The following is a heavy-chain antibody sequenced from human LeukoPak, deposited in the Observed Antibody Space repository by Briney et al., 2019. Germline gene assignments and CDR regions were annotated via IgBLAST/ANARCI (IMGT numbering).Heavy chain of an antibody. CDR1: GFTFSAYA. Sequence: GGSLRLSCAASGFTFSAYAMSWVRQAPGKGLEWVSAISGSGGSTYYADSVKGRFTISRDNSKNTLYMQMNGLRVEDTAVYYCAKAVYSGPIWGQGTMVTVSS. CDR2: ISGSGGST. J-gene: IGHJ3*02. V-gene: IGHV3-23*01. CDR3: AKAVYSGPI. D-gene: IGHD5-12*01.